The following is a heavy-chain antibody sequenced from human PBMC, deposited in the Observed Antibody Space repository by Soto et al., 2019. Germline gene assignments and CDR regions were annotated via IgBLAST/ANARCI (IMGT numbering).Heavy chain of an antibody. CDR3: ARAGYSTSCVGILAPGVHGVEIDY. V-gene: IGHV1-18*01. D-gene: IGHD6-13*01. CDR2: ISTYNGNT. CDR1: GYTFISYG. Sequence: QVLLEQSGAEVKRAGASVKVSCKASGYTFISYGIAWVRQAPGQGLEWMGWISTYNGNTKYAQKFEDRVTMTTDTSTNKAYMDVRSLRSDDTAVYYCARAGYSTSCVGILAPGVHGVEIDYWGQGTLVTVSS. J-gene: IGHJ4*02.